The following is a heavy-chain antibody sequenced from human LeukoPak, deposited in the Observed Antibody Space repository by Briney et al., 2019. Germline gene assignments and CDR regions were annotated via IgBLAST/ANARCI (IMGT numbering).Heavy chain of an antibody. J-gene: IGHJ5*02. CDR2: ISGSGGST. Sequence: PGGSLRLSCAASGFTFSSYAMSWVRQAPGKGLEWVSAISGSGGSTYYADSVKGRFTISRDNPKNTLYLQMNSLRAEDTAVYYCAKDPFVVVVSDWFDPWGQGTLVTVSS. CDR1: GFTFSSYA. D-gene: IGHD2-15*01. CDR3: AKDPFVVVVSDWFDP. V-gene: IGHV3-23*01.